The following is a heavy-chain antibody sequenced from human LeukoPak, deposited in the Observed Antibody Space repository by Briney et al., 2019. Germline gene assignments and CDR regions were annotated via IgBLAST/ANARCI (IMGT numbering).Heavy chain of an antibody. CDR3: ASQHYYDSSGYNY. D-gene: IGHD3-22*01. Sequence: SETLSLTCTVSGGSISSGSYYWSWIRQPAGKGLEWIGRIYTSGSTNYNPSLKSRVTISVDTSKNQFSPKLSSVTAADTAVYYCASQHYYDSSGYNYWGQGTLVTVSS. V-gene: IGHV4-61*02. J-gene: IGHJ4*02. CDR1: GGSISSGSYY. CDR2: IYTSGST.